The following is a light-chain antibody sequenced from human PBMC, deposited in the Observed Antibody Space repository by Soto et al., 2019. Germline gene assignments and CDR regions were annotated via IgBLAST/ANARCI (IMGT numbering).Light chain of an antibody. CDR2: DAS. J-gene: IGKJ5*01. Sequence: EVLMTQSPVTLSVSPGDTVTLSCRSSQSVGRNLAWYQQKPGQAPRLIIYDASNRANGIPARFSGSGSGTDFTLTISRLEPEDFAPYYCQHYAGGSRITFGQGTRLEIK. V-gene: IGKV3D-15*01. CDR1: QSVGRN. CDR3: QHYAGGSRIT.